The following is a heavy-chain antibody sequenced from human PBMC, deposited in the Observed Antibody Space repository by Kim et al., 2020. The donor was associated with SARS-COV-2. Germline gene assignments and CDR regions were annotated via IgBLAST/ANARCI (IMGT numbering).Heavy chain of an antibody. J-gene: IGHJ4*02. V-gene: IGHV1-18*01. Sequence: ASVKVSCKASGYTFTSYGISWVRQAPGQGLEWMGWISAYNGNTNYAQKLQGRVTMTTDTSTSTAYMELRSLRSDDTAVYYCARGKVKLSSWYYGPIDYWGQGTLVTVSS. CDR1: GYTFTSYG. CDR2: ISAYNGNT. CDR3: ARGKVKLSSWYYGPIDY. D-gene: IGHD6-13*01.